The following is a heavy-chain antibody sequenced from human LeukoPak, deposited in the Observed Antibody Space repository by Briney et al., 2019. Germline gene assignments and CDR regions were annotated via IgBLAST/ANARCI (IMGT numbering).Heavy chain of an antibody. D-gene: IGHD1-7*01. CDR2: MYYSGTT. V-gene: IGHV4-39*01. CDR3: ARQGHWSRNWNFLDY. J-gene: IGHJ4*02. CDR1: GGSISSYY. Sequence: PSETLSLTCTVSGGSISSYYWGWVRQPPGKGLEWIGSMYYSGTTYYNPSLSSRVTISVDTSKNQFSLKVTSVTAADTATYYCARQGHWSRNWNFLDYWGQGTLVTVSS.